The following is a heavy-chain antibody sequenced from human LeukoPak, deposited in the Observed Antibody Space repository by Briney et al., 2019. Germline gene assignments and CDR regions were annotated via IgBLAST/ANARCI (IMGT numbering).Heavy chain of an antibody. J-gene: IGHJ3*02. CDR2: IYYSGST. CDR1: GGSISSYY. D-gene: IGHD3-22*01. Sequence: PSETLSLTCTVSGGSISSYYRSWIRQPPGEGLEWIWYIYYSGSTNYNPSLKSRVTISVDTSKNQFSLKLSSVTAADTALYYCARDWSTYYYESSGYGAFDIWGQGTMVTVSS. V-gene: IGHV4-59*01. CDR3: ARDWSTYYYESSGYGAFDI.